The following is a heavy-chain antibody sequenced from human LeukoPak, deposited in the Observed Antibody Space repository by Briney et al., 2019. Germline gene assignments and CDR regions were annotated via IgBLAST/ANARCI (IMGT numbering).Heavy chain of an antibody. CDR3: ARGPYSSGWYFDY. CDR2: IYYSGST. J-gene: IGHJ4*02. CDR1: GGSVSSGSYY. Sequence: PSETLSLTCTVSGGSVSSGSYYWSWIRQPPGKGLEWIGYIYYSGSTNYNPSLKSRVTISVDTSKNQSSLKLSSVTAADTAVYYCARGPYSSGWYFDYWGQGTLVTVSS. D-gene: IGHD6-19*01. V-gene: IGHV4-61*01.